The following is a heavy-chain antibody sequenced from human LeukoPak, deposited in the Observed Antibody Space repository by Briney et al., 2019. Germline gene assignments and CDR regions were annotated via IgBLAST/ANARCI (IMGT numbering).Heavy chain of an antibody. J-gene: IGHJ4*02. CDR2: IRSDGSIK. D-gene: IGHD2-2*01. CDR1: GFTFDNYG. Sequence: PGGSLRLSCAASGFTFDNYGMHWVRQAPGKGLEWVAFIRSDGSIKYYADSVKGRFSISRDSSKNTLYLQVNSLRTEDTAVYFCAKDVPVAYFDYWGQGTLVTVSS. CDR3: AKDVPVAYFDY. V-gene: IGHV3-30*02.